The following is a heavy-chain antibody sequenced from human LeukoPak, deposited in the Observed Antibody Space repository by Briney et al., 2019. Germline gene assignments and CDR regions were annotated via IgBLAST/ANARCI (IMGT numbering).Heavy chain of an antibody. Sequence: SETLSLTCSVSGGSVSNSTYYWGWIRQPPGKGLEWIGNIYYSGSTYYNPSLKSRVTMSVDTSNNQFSLKMHSVTAADTAVYYCARLSKGRFFDYIFDYWGQGTLVTVSS. CDR1: GGSVSNSTYY. D-gene: IGHD3-9*01. CDR2: IYYSGST. V-gene: IGHV4-39*01. J-gene: IGHJ4*02. CDR3: ARLSKGRFFDYIFDY.